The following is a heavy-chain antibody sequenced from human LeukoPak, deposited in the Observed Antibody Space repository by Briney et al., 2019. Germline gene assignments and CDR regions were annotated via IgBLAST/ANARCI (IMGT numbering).Heavy chain of an antibody. CDR3: ARDPPVQYYDSGGSYYYYGMDV. D-gene: IGHD3-22*01. Sequence: ASVKVSCKASGYTFTSYGISWVRQAPGQGLEWMGWISAYNGNTNYAQKLQGRVTMTTDTSTSTAYMELRSLRSDDTAVYYCARDPPVQYYDSGGSYYYYGMDVWGQGTTVTVSS. CDR1: GYTFTSYG. CDR2: ISAYNGNT. V-gene: IGHV1-18*01. J-gene: IGHJ6*02.